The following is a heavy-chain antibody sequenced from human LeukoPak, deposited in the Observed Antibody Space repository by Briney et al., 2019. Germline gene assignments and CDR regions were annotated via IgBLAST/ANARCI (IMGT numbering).Heavy chain of an antibody. D-gene: IGHD6-13*01. V-gene: IGHV3-48*01. CDR1: GFTVSSNY. CDR3: ARDHYIASAIDH. J-gene: IGHJ4*02. Sequence: GGSLRLSCAASGFTVSSNYMNWVRQAPGKGLEWLSFIGSRGNTKAYADSVKGRFTISRDNAKNSLYLQMDSLRAEDTAIYYCARDHYIASAIDHWGQGTLVTVSS. CDR2: IGSRGNTK.